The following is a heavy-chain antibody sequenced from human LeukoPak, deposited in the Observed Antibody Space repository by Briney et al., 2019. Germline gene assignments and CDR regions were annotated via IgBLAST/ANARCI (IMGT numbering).Heavy chain of an antibody. CDR2: MNSDGRTI. D-gene: IGHD2-15*01. CDR1: GFIFSNSW. J-gene: IGHJ5*02. CDR3: ASTQYCSGGSCP. Sequence: GGSLRLSCAASGFIFSNSWVHWIRQAPERGLVWVSRMNSDGRTINYGDSVKGRFTTSRDNAKNSLYLQMNSLRAEDTAVYYCASTQYCSGGSCPWGQGTLVTVSS. V-gene: IGHV3-74*01.